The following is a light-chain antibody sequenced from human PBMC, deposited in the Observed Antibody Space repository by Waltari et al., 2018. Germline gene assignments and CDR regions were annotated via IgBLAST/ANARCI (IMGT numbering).Light chain of an antibody. CDR2: AAS. CDR1: QDISSL. Sequence: DIQMTQSPSSLSASVGDRVTITCRASQDISSLLVWYQQKPEKAPKSLIYAASTLQSGVPSRFSGSGSGTEFTLTITSLQAEDFATYYCQQYSRYPITFCQGTRLDIK. CDR3: QQYSRYPIT. J-gene: IGKJ5*01. V-gene: IGKV1D-16*01.